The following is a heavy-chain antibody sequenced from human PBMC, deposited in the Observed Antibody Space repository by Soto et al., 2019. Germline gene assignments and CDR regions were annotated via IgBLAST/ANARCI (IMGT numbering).Heavy chain of an antibody. CDR3: GRHPYGDYDVMGV. CDR2: IYPGDSDT. Sequence: GESLKISCKGSGYSFTNYWIGWVRQMPGKGLDWMGIIYPGDSDTRYSPSFQGQVTISADWSISTAYLHWSSLRASDTAMYYCGRHPYGDYDVMGVWGQGTAVTVS. D-gene: IGHD4-17*01. CDR1: GYSFTNYW. V-gene: IGHV5-51*01. J-gene: IGHJ6*02.